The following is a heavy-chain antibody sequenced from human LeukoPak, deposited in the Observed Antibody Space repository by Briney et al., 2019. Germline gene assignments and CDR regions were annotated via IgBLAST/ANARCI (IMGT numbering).Heavy chain of an antibody. D-gene: IGHD6-6*01. Sequence: GGSLRLSCVASGFTFSTYWMHWVRQAPGKGLVWVSHINSDGRSTTYADSVKGRFTISRDNAKNTLYLQMNSLRAEDTAVYYCARTGIAARPTVWFDPWGQGTLVTVSP. CDR3: ARTGIAARPTVWFDP. V-gene: IGHV3-74*01. J-gene: IGHJ5*02. CDR2: INSDGRST. CDR1: GFTFSTYW.